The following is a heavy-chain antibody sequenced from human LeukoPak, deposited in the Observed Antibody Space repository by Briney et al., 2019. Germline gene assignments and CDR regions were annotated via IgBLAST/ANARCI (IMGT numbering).Heavy chain of an antibody. Sequence: ASVKVSCKASGYTFTRYYMHWVRQAPGQELEWMGIINPSDGVIDYAQKFQDRVTMTRDTSMSTVYMELSSLRAEDTGVYYCARRGSGSYVLDYWGQGTLVTVSS. CDR1: GYTFTRYY. CDR2: INPSDGVI. V-gene: IGHV1-46*01. J-gene: IGHJ4*02. CDR3: ARRGSGSYVLDY. D-gene: IGHD3-10*01.